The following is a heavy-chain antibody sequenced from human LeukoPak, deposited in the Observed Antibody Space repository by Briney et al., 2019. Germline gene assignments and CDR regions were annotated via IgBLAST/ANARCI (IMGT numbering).Heavy chain of an antibody. V-gene: IGHV3-33*06. CDR3: AKPHYYDSGGSYIAGAFDI. J-gene: IGHJ3*02. Sequence: GRSLRLSCAASGFTFSSYGMNWVRQAPGKGLEWVSVIWADGSKKYYADSVKGRFTIFRDNSRNTLYLQMNSLRAEDTAVYYCAKPHYYDSGGSYIAGAFDIWGQRTMVTVSS. CDR2: IWADGSKK. D-gene: IGHD3-22*01. CDR1: GFTFSSYG.